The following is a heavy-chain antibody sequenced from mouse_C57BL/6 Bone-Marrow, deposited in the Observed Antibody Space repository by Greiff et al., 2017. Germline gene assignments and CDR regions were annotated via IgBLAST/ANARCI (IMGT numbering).Heavy chain of an antibody. V-gene: IGHV1-18*01. CDR3: ARCPAYSNYGDYYAMDY. Sequence: EVQLQQSGPELVKPGASVKIPCKASGYTFTDYNMDWVKQSHGKSLEWIGDINPNNGGTIYNQKFKGKATLTVDKSSRTAYMELRILTSEDTAVYYCARCPAYSNYGDYYAMDYWGQGTSVTVSS. J-gene: IGHJ4*01. CDR1: GYTFTDYN. D-gene: IGHD2-5*01. CDR2: INPNNGGT.